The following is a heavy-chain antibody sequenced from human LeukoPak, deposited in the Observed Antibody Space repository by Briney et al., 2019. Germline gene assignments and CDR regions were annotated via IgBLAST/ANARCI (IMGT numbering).Heavy chain of an antibody. D-gene: IGHD3-22*01. J-gene: IGHJ4*02. Sequence: GGSLRLSCVASGYTFSSFSINWVRQAPGKGLEWVSAISVRSNYIYYAYSVRGLFSISRNDARNSLYLQMDSLRGDDTAVYYCVRLRRNYDSSGYYYYYDYWGQGTLVTVSS. V-gene: IGHV3-21*01. CDR1: GYTFSSFS. CDR2: ISVRSNYI. CDR3: VRLRRNYDSSGYYYYYDY.